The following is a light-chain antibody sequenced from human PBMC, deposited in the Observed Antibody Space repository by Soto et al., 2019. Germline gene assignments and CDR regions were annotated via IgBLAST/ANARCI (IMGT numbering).Light chain of an antibody. CDR3: QSSDTSNHVV. Sequence: NFMLTQPHSVSESPGKTVTISCTRSSGSFASNYVQWYQQRPGSAPTTVIYEDNQRPSGVPDRFSGSIDSSSNSASLTISGLKNEDEADYYCQSSDTSNHVVFGGGTKLTVL. CDR2: EDN. J-gene: IGLJ2*01. CDR1: SGSFASNY. V-gene: IGLV6-57*04.